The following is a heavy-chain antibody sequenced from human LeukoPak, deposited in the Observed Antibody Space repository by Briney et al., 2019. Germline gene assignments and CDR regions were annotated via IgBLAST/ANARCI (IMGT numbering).Heavy chain of an antibody. D-gene: IGHD3-10*01. Sequence: SETLSLTCAVYGGSFSGYYWSWIRQPPGKGLEWIGEINHSGSTNYNPSLKSRVTISVDTSKNQFSLKLSSVTAADTAVYYCARSYYGSGSYSPFGYWGQGTLVTVSS. J-gene: IGHJ4*02. CDR1: GGSFSGYY. V-gene: IGHV4-34*01. CDR2: INHSGST. CDR3: ARSYYGSGSYSPFGY.